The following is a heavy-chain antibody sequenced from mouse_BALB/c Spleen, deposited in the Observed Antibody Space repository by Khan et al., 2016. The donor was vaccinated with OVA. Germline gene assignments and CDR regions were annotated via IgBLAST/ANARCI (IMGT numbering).Heavy chain of an antibody. V-gene: IGHV1-77*01. J-gene: IGHJ3*01. Sequence: QVQLQQSGAELARPGASVKLSCKASGYTFTDYYINWVKQRTGQGLEWIGEISPGSGDTYYNEKFKGKATLTADTSSTTAYMQLSSLTSEASAVYCWARRNYYGYTFAYWGQGTLVTVSA. CDR1: GYTFTDYY. D-gene: IGHD1-2*01. CDR3: ARRNYYGYTFAY. CDR2: ISPGSGDT.